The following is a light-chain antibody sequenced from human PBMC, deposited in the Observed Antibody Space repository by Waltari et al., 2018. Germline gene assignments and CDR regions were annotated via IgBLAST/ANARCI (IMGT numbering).Light chain of an antibody. V-gene: IGLV1-44*01. J-gene: IGLJ3*02. CDR2: LNN. CDR1: SPNTRRNT. CDR3: ATWDDGLSGVV. Sequence: QSVLTQPPSASGTPGQRVTTPCSGTSPNTRRNTSTWYQHLPGTAPKLLTYLNNRRPSGVPDRFSGSKSGTSASLAISGLQSEDEALYYCATWDDGLSGVVFGGGTKVTVL.